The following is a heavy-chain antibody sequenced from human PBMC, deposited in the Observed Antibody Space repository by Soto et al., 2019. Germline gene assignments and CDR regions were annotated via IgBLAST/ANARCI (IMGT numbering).Heavy chain of an antibody. J-gene: IGHJ4*02. CDR3: ARHGYSYGEDY. CDR2: IHYSGST. V-gene: IGHV4-59*08. Sequence: PSETLSLTCTVSGGSISSYYWSWIRQPPGKGLEWIGYIHYSGSTNYNPSLKSRVTISVDTSKNQFSLNLTSVTAADTAMYYCARHGYSYGEDYWGQGTLVTVSS. D-gene: IGHD5-18*01. CDR1: GGSISSYY.